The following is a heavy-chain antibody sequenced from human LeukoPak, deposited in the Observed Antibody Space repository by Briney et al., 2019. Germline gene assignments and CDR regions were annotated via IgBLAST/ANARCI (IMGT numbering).Heavy chain of an antibody. D-gene: IGHD3-10*01. Sequence: GGSLRLSCAASGFTLSSYWLHWARQAPGKGLVWVSRINSDGSSTSYADSVKGRFTISRDNAKNTLYLQMNSLRAEDTAVYYCARRMSGYYGMDVWGQGTTVTVSS. CDR1: GFTLSSYW. V-gene: IGHV3-74*01. J-gene: IGHJ6*02. CDR2: INSDGSST. CDR3: ARRMSGYYGMDV.